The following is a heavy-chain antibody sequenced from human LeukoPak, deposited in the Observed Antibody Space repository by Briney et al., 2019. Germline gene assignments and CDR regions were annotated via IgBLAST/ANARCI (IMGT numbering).Heavy chain of an antibody. CDR1: GFTFSDYY. CDR3: ARVDCSSTGCYEFDY. CDR2: IRSSGSTI. Sequence: GGSLRLSCAASGFTFSDYYMSWIRQAPGKGLEWVSYIRSSGSTIYYADSVKGRFTISRDNAKNSLYLQMNSLRAEDTAVYYCARVDCSSTGCYEFDYWGQGTLVTVSS. D-gene: IGHD2-2*01. V-gene: IGHV3-11*04. J-gene: IGHJ4*02.